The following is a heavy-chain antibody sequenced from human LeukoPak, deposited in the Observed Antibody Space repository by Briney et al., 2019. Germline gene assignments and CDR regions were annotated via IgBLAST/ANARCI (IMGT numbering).Heavy chain of an antibody. CDR1: GFTFSSYA. Sequence: GGSLRLSCAASGFTFSSYAMHWVRQAPGKGLEWVAVISYDGSNKYYADSVKGQFTISRDNSKNTLYLQMNSLRAEDTAVYYCARDGGWYFDYWGQGTLVTVSS. CDR3: ARDGGWYFDY. V-gene: IGHV3-30*04. CDR2: ISYDGSNK. D-gene: IGHD6-19*01. J-gene: IGHJ4*02.